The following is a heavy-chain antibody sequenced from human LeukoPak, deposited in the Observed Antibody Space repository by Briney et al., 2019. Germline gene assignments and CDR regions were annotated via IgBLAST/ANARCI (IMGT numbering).Heavy chain of an antibody. CDR1: GFTYHNYA. J-gene: IGHJ4*02. D-gene: IGHD2-2*01. CDR2: ISGSGSST. Sequence: GGSLRLSCAASGFTYHNYALSWVRQAPGKGLQWVSAISGSGSSTYHADSVQGRFTTSRDNSKNTLYLHMVSLRAEDTAIYYCAKQRRALVVPSTLDYWGQGTLVTVSS. CDR3: AKQRRALVVPSTLDY. V-gene: IGHV3-23*01.